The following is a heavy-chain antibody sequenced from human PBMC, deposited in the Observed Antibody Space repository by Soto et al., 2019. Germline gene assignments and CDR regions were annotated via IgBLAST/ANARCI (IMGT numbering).Heavy chain of an antibody. J-gene: IGHJ4*01. CDR2: ISYDGSNK. D-gene: IGHD3-9*01. V-gene: IGHV3-30*03. CDR3: ATTYLTILTSFDY. CDR1: GFTFSSYG. Sequence: GGPLRLSCASSGFTFSSYGMHLVRKAPGKGLEWVAVISYDGSNKYYADSVKGRFTISRDNAKNSLYLQMNSLRAEDTAVYYCATTYLTILTSFDYWGHGTLVTVSS.